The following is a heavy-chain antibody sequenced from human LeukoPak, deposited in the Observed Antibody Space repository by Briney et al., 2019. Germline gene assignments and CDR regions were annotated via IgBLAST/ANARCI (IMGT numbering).Heavy chain of an antibody. CDR1: GFTFTNCA. Sequence: GGSLRLSCVASGFTFTNCAMTWVRQAPGKGLEWVSSISGSGSTTYYADSAKGRFTISRDNSKNTVYLQMNSLSVEDAAVYYCAKDQSRVGASDPFDSWGQGTLVTVSS. J-gene: IGHJ5*01. D-gene: IGHD1-26*01. V-gene: IGHV3-23*01. CDR2: ISGSGSTT. CDR3: AKDQSRVGASDPFDS.